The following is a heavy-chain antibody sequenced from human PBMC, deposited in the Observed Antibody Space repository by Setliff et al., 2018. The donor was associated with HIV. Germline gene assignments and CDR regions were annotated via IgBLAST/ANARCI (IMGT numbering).Heavy chain of an antibody. J-gene: IGHJ4*02. V-gene: IGHV4-61*09. CDR3: AREGEVQLWLEAHFDY. CDR2: IYTSGST. CDR1: GGSISSGSYY. D-gene: IGHD5-18*01. Sequence: SETLSLTCTVSGGSISSGSYYWSWIRQPAGKGLEWIGHIYTSGSTNYNPSLKSRVTISVDTSKNQFSLKLSSVTAADTAVYYCAREGEVQLWLEAHFDYWGQGTLVTVSS.